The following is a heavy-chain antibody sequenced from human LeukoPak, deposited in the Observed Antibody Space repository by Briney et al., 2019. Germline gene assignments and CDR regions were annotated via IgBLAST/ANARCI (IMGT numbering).Heavy chain of an antibody. CDR3: ARLEYSYGSRYYYYGMDV. Sequence: SETLSLTCTVSGGSISSSSYYWGWIRQPPGKGLEWIGSIYCSGSTYYNPSLKSRVTISVGTSKNQFSLKLSSVTAADTAVYYCARLEYSYGSRYYYYGMDVWGQGTTVTVSS. CDR1: GGSISSSSYY. V-gene: IGHV4-39*01. CDR2: IYCSGST. D-gene: IGHD5-18*01. J-gene: IGHJ6*02.